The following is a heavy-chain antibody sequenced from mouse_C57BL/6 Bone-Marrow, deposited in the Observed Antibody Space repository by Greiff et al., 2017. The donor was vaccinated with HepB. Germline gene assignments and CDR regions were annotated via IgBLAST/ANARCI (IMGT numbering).Heavy chain of an antibody. CDR1: GYSITSGYY. CDR2: ISYDGSN. J-gene: IGHJ2*01. V-gene: IGHV3-6*01. CDR3: AREEKYYGSSYDYFDY. D-gene: IGHD1-1*01. Sequence: ESGPGLVKPSQSLSLTCSVTGYSITSGYYWNWIRQFPGNKLEWMGYISYDGSNNYNPSLKNRISITRDTSKNQFFLKLNSVTTEDTATYYCAREEKYYGSSYDYFDYWGQGTTLTVSS.